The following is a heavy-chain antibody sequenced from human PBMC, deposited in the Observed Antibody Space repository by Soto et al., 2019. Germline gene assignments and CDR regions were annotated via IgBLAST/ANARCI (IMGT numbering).Heavy chain of an antibody. D-gene: IGHD1-26*01. CDR2: INTNNGDT. CDR1: GYTFTEYY. CDR3: AKAGGEGGTSSYYALDV. Sequence: APEKVSCKASGYTFTEYYIHWARQAPAQGLEWMGWINTNNGDTNYAQKFEVWVTLTRDTSTSTAYMELTSLKADDTAIYYWAKAGGEGGTSSYYALDVWGQGTTVTVSS. V-gene: IGHV1-2*04. J-gene: IGHJ6*02.